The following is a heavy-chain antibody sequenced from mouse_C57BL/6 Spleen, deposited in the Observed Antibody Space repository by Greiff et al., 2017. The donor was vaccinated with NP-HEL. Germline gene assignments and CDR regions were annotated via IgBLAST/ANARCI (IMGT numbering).Heavy chain of an antibody. J-gene: IGHJ2*01. CDR1: GYTFTSYW. Sequence: QVQLQQSGAELVMPGASVKLSCKASGYTFTSYWMHWVKQRPGQGLEWIGEIDPSDSYTNYNQKFKGKSTLTVDKSSSTAYMQLSSLTSEDSAVYYCARGDSNYPFDYWGQGTTLTVSS. D-gene: IGHD2-5*01. CDR2: IDPSDSYT. V-gene: IGHV1-69*01. CDR3: ARGDSNYPFDY.